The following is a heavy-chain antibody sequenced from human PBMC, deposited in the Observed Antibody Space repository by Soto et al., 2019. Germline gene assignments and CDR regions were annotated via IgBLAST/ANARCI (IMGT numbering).Heavy chain of an antibody. D-gene: IGHD6-6*01. CDR1: GGSFSGYY. V-gene: IGHV4-34*01. Sequence: TSETLSLTCAVYGGSFSGYYWSWIRQPPGKGLEWIGEINHSGSTNYNPSLKSRVTISVDTSKNQFSLKLSSVTAADTAVYYCARGRRGSAYSSSWGAFDIWGQGTMVTVSS. CDR3: ARGRRGSAYSSSWGAFDI. J-gene: IGHJ3*02. CDR2: INHSGST.